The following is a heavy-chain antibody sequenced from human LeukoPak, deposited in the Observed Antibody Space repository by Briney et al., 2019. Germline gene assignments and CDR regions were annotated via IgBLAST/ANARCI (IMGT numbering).Heavy chain of an antibody. CDR2: IYYSGST. CDR3: AGTFGYSSSWYVGAFDI. J-gene: IGHJ3*02. D-gene: IGHD6-13*01. CDR1: RGSISSSSYY. V-gene: IGHV4-39*01. Sequence: SETLSVTCTVSRGSISSSSYYGGWIRQPPGKGLEWLGSIYYSGSTYYNPSLKSRVTISVDTSKNQFSLKLSSVTAADTAVYYCAGTFGYSSSWYVGAFDIWGQGTMVTVSS.